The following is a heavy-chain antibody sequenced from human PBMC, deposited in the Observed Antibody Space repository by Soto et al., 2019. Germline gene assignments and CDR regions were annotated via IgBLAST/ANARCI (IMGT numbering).Heavy chain of an antibody. D-gene: IGHD3-22*01. CDR2: IIPILGIA. Sequence: SVKVSCKASGGTFSSYTISWVRQAPGQGLEWMGRIIPILGIANYAQKFQGRVTITADKSTSTAYMELSSLRSEDTAVYYCARGWIYDSSVQHFDYWGQGTLVTVSS. V-gene: IGHV1-69*02. J-gene: IGHJ4*02. CDR1: GGTFSSYT. CDR3: ARGWIYDSSVQHFDY.